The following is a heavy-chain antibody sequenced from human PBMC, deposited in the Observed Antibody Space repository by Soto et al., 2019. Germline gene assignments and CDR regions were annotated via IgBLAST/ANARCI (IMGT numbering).Heavy chain of an antibody. J-gene: IGHJ4*02. Sequence: QVHLVQSGAEVKKPGASVKVSCKGSGYGFTTYGINWVRQAPGQGLEGMAWISAHNGNTNYAQKLQGRVTVTRDTSTSTAYMELRSLRSDDTAVYYCARGRYGDYWGQGALVTVSS. D-gene: IGHD1-1*01. CDR3: ARGRYGDY. CDR2: ISAHNGNT. CDR1: GYGFTTYG. V-gene: IGHV1-18*01.